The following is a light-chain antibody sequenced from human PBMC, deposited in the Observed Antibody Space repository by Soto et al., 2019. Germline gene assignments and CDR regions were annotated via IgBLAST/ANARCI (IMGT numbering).Light chain of an antibody. CDR1: GSDIGNYNL. CDR2: EVN. Sequence: QSVLTQPAAVSGSLGQSITISCSGSGSDIGNYNLVSWYQQQPGKVPRLIIYEVNKGPSGVSNRFSGSKSGNTASLTISDLQPYDECLYYCCSYAGSSLWMFGGGTKLPVL. V-gene: IGLV2-23*02. CDR3: CSYAGSSLWM. J-gene: IGLJ3*02.